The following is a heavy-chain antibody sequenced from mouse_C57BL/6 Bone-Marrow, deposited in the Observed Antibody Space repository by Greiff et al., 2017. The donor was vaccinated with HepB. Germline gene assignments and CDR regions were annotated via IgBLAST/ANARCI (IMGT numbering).Heavy chain of an antibody. Sequence: EVQLVESGGGLVQPKGSLKLSCAASGFSFNTYAMNWVRQAPGKGLEWVARIRSKSNNYATYYADSVKDRFTISRDDSESMLYLQMNNLKTEDTAMYYCVRPVYYDYDWGFAYWGQGTLVTVSA. CDR3: VRPVYYDYDWGFAY. V-gene: IGHV10-1*01. CDR2: IRSKSNNYAT. CDR1: GFSFNTYA. D-gene: IGHD2-4*01. J-gene: IGHJ3*01.